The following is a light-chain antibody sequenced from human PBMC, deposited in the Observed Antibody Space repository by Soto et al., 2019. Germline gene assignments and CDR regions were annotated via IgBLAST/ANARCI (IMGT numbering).Light chain of an antibody. CDR2: DAS. V-gene: IGKV3-11*01. J-gene: IGKJ4*01. CDR1: QSINRH. CDR3: QQRSNWPPVT. Sequence: EIVLTQSPATLSLSPGERATLSCRASQSINRHLAWYRQKPGQAPRLLIYDASNRATGIPARFSGSVSGTDFTLTISSLEPEDFGVYYCQQRSNWPPVTFGGGTKVDIK.